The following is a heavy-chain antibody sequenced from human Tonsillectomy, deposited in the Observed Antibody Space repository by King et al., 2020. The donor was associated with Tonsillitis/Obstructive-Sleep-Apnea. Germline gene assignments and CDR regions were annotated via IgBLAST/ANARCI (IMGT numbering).Heavy chain of an antibody. J-gene: IGHJ1*01. Sequence: VQLVESGAEVKKPGASVKVSCKASGYTFTGYYMHWVRQAPGQGLEWMGWINPNSGDTNYAQKFQGRVTMTRDTSISTAYMELSRLRSDDTAVYYCARVGYDCWCGYSRSAEYFQHWGQGTLVTVSS. CDR2: INPNSGDT. CDR3: ARVGYDCWCGYSRSAEYFQH. V-gene: IGHV1-2*02. CDR1: GYTFTGYY. D-gene: IGHD3-3*01.